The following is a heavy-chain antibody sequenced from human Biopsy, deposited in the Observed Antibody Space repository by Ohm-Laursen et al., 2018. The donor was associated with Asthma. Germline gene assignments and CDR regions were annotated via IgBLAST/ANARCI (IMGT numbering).Heavy chain of an antibody. CDR3: ARGDSSNWSHYYFDY. Sequence: SLRLSCTASGFTVSRDHMLWVRQAPGKGLEWVSVIYSGGTSHTADSVRGRFTISRDFSKNTLHLQMHSLRVEDTAVYYCARGDSSNWSHYYFDYWGQGTLVTVSS. CDR2: IYSGGTS. V-gene: IGHV3-53*01. J-gene: IGHJ4*02. D-gene: IGHD3-22*01. CDR1: GFTVSRDH.